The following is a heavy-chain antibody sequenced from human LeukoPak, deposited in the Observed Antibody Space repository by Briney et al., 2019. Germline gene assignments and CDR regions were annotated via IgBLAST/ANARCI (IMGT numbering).Heavy chain of an antibody. CDR1: GFTFSSYA. CDR2: IIGSGSAT. V-gene: IGHV3-23*01. Sequence: GGSLRLSCAASGFTFSSYAMSWVRQAPGKGLEWVSAIIGSGSATDYADSVKGRFTTFRDNSKNTLYLQMNSLRAEDTAVYFCAKRFGESYGHFDYWGQGTLVTVSS. D-gene: IGHD1-26*01. CDR3: AKRFGESYGHFDY. J-gene: IGHJ4*02.